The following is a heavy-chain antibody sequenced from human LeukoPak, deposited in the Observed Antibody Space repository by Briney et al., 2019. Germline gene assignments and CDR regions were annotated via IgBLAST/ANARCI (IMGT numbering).Heavy chain of an antibody. J-gene: IGHJ4*02. CDR2: INEDGSNA. CDR1: GFTFSNYW. D-gene: IGHD5-24*01. V-gene: IGHV3-7*01. Sequence: PGGSLRLSCAASGFTFSNYWMSWVRQAAGKGLEWVAHINEDGSNAYYMDSVNARFTVSRDNAENSLSLPMNSLRAEDTAVYYCVRDGRVDGYDLLDYWGQGSLVTVSS. CDR3: VRDGRVDGYDLLDY.